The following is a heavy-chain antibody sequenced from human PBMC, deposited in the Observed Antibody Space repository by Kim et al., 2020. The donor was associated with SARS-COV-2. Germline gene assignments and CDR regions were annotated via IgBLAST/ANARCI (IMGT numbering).Heavy chain of an antibody. D-gene: IGHD3-10*01. CDR1: GGSISSSSYY. Sequence: SETLSLTCTVSGGSISSSSYYWGWIRQPPGKGLEWIGSIYYSGSTYYNPSLKSRVTISVDTSKNQFSLKLSSVTAADTAVYYCARGGEPKLWFGEWFDYWGQGTLVTVSS. J-gene: IGHJ4*02. CDR3: ARGGEPKLWFGEWFDY. V-gene: IGHV4-39*01. CDR2: IYYSGST.